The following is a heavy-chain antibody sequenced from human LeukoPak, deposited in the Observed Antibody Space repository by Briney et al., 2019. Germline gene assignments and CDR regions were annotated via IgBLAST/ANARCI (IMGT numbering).Heavy chain of an antibody. Sequence: ASVKVSCTASGYTFTSYGISWVRQAPGQGLEWMGWISAYNGNTNYAQKLQGRVTITTDTSTSTAYMELRSLRSDDTAVYYCATRTKNAFDIWGQGTMVTVSS. V-gene: IGHV1-18*01. J-gene: IGHJ3*02. CDR1: GYTFTSYG. CDR3: ATRTKNAFDI. D-gene: IGHD1-1*01. CDR2: ISAYNGNT.